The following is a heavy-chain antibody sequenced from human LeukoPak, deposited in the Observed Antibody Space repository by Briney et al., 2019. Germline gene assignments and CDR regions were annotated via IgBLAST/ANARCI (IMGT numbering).Heavy chain of an antibody. D-gene: IGHD6-13*01. Sequence: GXSVKVSCKASGYTFTGYYMHWVRQATGQGLEWMGPINPNSGGTNYAQKFQDRVTMNRDTSISTAYMELSRLRSDDTAVYYCARDPIAAEDSSIWPNEGYWGQRTLVTVSS. CDR3: ARDPIAAEDSSIWPNEGY. J-gene: IGHJ4*02. CDR1: GYTFTGYY. V-gene: IGHV1-2*06. CDR2: INPNSGGT.